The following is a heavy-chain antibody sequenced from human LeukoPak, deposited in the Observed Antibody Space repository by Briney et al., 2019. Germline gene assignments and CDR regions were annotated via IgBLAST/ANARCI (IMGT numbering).Heavy chain of an antibody. V-gene: IGHV1-18*04. CDR1: GYFFSRHG. D-gene: IGHD2-2*01. CDR3: ARLVAIAPDYYAPLDV. Sequence: ASVTVSCKASGYFFSRHGITWVRQAPGQGLEWMGWISPYNGNTNYAQKLQGRVTMTADVSTSTAYMDLRNLRSDDTAVYYCARLVAIAPDYYAPLDVWGQGTTVSVSS. J-gene: IGHJ6*02. CDR2: ISPYNGNT.